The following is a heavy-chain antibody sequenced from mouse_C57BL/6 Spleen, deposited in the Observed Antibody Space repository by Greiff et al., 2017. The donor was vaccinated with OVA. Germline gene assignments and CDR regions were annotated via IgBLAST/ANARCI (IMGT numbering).Heavy chain of an antibody. CDR1: GFTFSSYA. Sequence: EVQVVASWGGLVKPGGSLKLSCAASGFTFSSYAMSWVRQTPEKRLEWVATISDGGSYTYYPDNVKGRFTISRDNAKTNLYLQMSHLKSEDTAMYYCARDWDYYFDYWGQGTTLTVSS. CDR2: ISDGGSYT. V-gene: IGHV5-4*01. CDR3: ARDWDYYFDY. J-gene: IGHJ2*01. D-gene: IGHD4-1*01.